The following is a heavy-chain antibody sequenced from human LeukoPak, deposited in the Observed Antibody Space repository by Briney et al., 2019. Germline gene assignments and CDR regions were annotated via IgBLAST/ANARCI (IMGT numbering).Heavy chain of an antibody. CDR1: GFTFSSYS. CDR2: ISGSSTYI. J-gene: IGHJ4*02. V-gene: IGHV3-21*04. D-gene: IGHD2-2*01. Sequence: GGSLRLSCAASGFTFSSYSMNWVRQAPGKGLEWVSSISGSSTYIYYADSVKGRFTISRDNAKNSLYLQMNSLRAEDTAVYYCARAWSRYCSSTSCYAGDYWGQGTLVTVSS. CDR3: ARAWSRYCSSTSCYAGDY.